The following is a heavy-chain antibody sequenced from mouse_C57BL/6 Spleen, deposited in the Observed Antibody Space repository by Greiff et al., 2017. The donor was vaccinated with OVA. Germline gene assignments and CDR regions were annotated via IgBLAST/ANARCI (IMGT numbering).Heavy chain of an antibody. D-gene: IGHD2-2*01. Sequence: VQLQQPGAELVKPGASVKMSCKASGYTFTSYWITWVKQRPGQGLEWIGDIYPGSGSTNYNEKFKSKATLTVDTSSSTAYMQLSSLTSEDSAVYYCARGRYGYDAYYFDYWGQGTTLTVSS. CDR1: GYTFTSYW. V-gene: IGHV1-55*01. CDR2: IYPGSGST. CDR3: ARGRYGYDAYYFDY. J-gene: IGHJ2*01.